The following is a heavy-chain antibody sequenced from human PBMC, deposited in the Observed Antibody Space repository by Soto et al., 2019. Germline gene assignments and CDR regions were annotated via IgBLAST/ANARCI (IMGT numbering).Heavy chain of an antibody. Sequence: VASVKVSCKASGYTFTSYYMHWVRQAPGQGLEWMGIINPSGGSTSYAQKFQGRVTMTRDTSTSTVYMELSSLRSEDTAVYYCARDSYYYYGSGSYYNAAPPGSYYYGMDVWGQGTTVTVSS. J-gene: IGHJ6*02. D-gene: IGHD3-10*01. V-gene: IGHV1-46*01. CDR2: INPSGGST. CDR3: ARDSYYYYGSGSYYNAAPPGSYYYGMDV. CDR1: GYTFTSYY.